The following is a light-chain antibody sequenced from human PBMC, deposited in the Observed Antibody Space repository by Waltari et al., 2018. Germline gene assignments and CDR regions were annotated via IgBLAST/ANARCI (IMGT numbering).Light chain of an antibody. Sequence: DIQMIKSPSSLSASVGDRVTIPCRASQTGSNHLNWYQQKPVKAPKLLIYAASSLQSGIPARFSGSGSGTDFTLTISTLQPEDFATYYCQQGYSTPPTFGGGTKVEIK. CDR1: QTGSNH. CDR2: AAS. V-gene: IGKV1-39*01. J-gene: IGKJ4*01. CDR3: QQGYSTPPT.